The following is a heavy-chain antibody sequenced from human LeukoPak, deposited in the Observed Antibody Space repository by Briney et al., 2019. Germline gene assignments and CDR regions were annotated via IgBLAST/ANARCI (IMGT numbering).Heavy chain of an antibody. D-gene: IGHD3-16*01. CDR1: GFTISSYW. CDR3: SRGFVGAADY. J-gene: IGHJ4*02. Sequence: GGSLRLSCSASGFTISSYWMHWVRQAPGKGLVWVARINPAGSVINHADSVRGRFTISRDNATNSLYLEMNSLRAEDTAVYYCSRGFVGAADYWGEGALVTVSP. CDR2: INPAGSVI. V-gene: IGHV3-74*01.